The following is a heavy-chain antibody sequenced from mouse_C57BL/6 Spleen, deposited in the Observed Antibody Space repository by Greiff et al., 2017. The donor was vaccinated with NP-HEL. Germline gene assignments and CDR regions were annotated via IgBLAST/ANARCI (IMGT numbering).Heavy chain of an antibody. CDR3: AREDYDGFDY. J-gene: IGHJ2*01. V-gene: IGHV1-54*01. Sequence: QVQLKQSGAELVRPGTSVKVSCKASGYAFTNYLIEWVKQRPGQGLEWIGVINPGSGGTNYNEKFKGKATLTADKSSSTAYMQLSSLTSEDSAVYFCAREDYDGFDYWGQGTTLTVSS. CDR1: GYAFTNYL. D-gene: IGHD2-4*01. CDR2: INPGSGGT.